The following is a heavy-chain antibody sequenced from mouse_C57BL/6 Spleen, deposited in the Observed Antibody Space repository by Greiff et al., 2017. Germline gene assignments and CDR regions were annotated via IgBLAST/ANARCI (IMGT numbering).Heavy chain of an antibody. CDR2: INPNNGGT. J-gene: IGHJ3*01. CDR3: ARSKELTFAY. V-gene: IGHV1-18*01. CDR1: GYTFTDYN. Sequence: VQLKESGPELVKPGASVKIPCKASGYTFTDYNMDWVKQSHGKSLEWIGDINPNNGGTIYNQKFKGKATLTVDKSSSTAYMELRSLTSEDTAVYYCARSKELTFAYWGQGTLGTVSA. D-gene: IGHD4-1*01.